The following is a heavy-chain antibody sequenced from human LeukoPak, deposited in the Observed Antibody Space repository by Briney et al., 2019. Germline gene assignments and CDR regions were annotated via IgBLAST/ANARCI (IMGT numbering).Heavy chain of an antibody. Sequence: GASVKVSCKASGYTFTGYYMHWVRQAPGQGLEWMGWINPNSGGTNYAQKFQGRVTMTRDTSISTAYMELSRLRSDDTAVYYCARAPIDYYDSSGYYRGFDYWGQGTLVTVSS. J-gene: IGHJ4*02. CDR1: GYTFTGYY. CDR3: ARAPIDYYDSSGYYRGFDY. CDR2: INPNSGGT. V-gene: IGHV1-2*02. D-gene: IGHD3-22*01.